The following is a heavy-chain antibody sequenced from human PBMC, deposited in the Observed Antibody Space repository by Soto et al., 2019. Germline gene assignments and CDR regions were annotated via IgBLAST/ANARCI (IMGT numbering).Heavy chain of an antibody. D-gene: IGHD1-7*01. CDR2: ISSSGSTI. CDR3: ARMVASYNWNYGYAFDI. V-gene: IGHV3-48*03. Sequence: HPGGSLRLSCAASGFTFSSYEMNWVRQAPGKGLEWVSYISSSGSTIYYADSVKGRFTISRDNAKNSLYLQMNSLRAEDTAVYYCARMVASYNWNYGYAFDIWGQGTMVTVSS. CDR1: GFTFSSYE. J-gene: IGHJ3*02.